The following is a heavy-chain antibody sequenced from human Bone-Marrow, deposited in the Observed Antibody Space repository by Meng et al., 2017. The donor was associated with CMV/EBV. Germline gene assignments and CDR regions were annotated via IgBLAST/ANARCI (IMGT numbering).Heavy chain of an antibody. Sequence: SVKVSCKASGFSFSTSAVQWVRQARGQRLEWIGRIVVGSGNPNYAQEFQERVTITRDMSTSTAYMELSSLRSEDTAIYYCAAVVGRHLINSGLVLGFDYWGQGSLVTVYS. V-gene: IGHV1-58*01. CDR1: GFSFSTSA. CDR3: AAVVGRHLINSGLVLGFDY. J-gene: IGHJ4*02. D-gene: IGHD6-25*01. CDR2: IVVGSGNP.